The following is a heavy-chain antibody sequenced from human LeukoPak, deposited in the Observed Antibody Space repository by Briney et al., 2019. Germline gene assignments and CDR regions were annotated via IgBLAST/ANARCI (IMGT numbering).Heavy chain of an antibody. J-gene: IGHJ4*02. CDR1: GGSFSGYY. D-gene: IGHD3-9*01. Sequence: SETLSLTCAVYGGSFSGYYWSWIRQPPGKGLEWIGYIYYSGSTNYNPSLKSRVTISVDTSKNQFSLKLSSVTAADTAVYYCARSYILTGYHSFDYWGQGTLVTVSS. CDR2: IYYSGST. V-gene: IGHV4-59*01. CDR3: ARSYILTGYHSFDY.